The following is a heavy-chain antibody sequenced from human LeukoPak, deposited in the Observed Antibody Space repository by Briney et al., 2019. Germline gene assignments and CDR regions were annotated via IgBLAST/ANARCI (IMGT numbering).Heavy chain of an antibody. CDR1: GASLDSGDYY. J-gene: IGHJ5*02. D-gene: IGHD3-3*01. V-gene: IGHV4-39*07. CDR3: ARHKIQRSLGGVPDWFDP. Sequence: PSETLSLTCAVSGASLDSGDYYWGWIRQSPGRGLECIASIHYIGNTYYDPSLKSRVTLSVDTSKNQFSLSLTSVTSADTAIYYFARHKIQRSLGGVPDWFDPWGQGTLVTVSS. CDR2: IHYIGNT.